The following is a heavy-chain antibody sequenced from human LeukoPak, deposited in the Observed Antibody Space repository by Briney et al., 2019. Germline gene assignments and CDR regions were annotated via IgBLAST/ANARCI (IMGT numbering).Heavy chain of an antibody. V-gene: IGHV3-30*18. D-gene: IGHD5-18*01. CDR2: ISYDGSNE. J-gene: IGHJ4*02. CDR1: GFTFSSYG. Sequence: GRSLRLSCAASGFTFSSYGMHWVRQAPGKGLERVAIISYDGSNEYYADSVKGRFTISRDNSKNTLYLQMNSLRAEDTAVYYCAKDSSRGYSYFFDYWGQGTLVTVSS. CDR3: AKDSSRGYSYFFDY.